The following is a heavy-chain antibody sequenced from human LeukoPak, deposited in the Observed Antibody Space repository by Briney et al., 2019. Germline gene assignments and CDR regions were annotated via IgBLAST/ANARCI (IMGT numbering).Heavy chain of an antibody. Sequence: GGFLRLSCAASGFTFDDYTMHWVRQVPGKGLDWVSLISWDGGTTYYADSVKGRFTISRDNSKNSLYLQMNSLRTEDTALYYCAKGDPRTIFGVVTFDYWGQGTLVTVSS. CDR1: GFTFDDYT. CDR3: AKGDPRTIFGVVTFDY. D-gene: IGHD3-3*01. V-gene: IGHV3-43*01. J-gene: IGHJ4*02. CDR2: ISWDGGTT.